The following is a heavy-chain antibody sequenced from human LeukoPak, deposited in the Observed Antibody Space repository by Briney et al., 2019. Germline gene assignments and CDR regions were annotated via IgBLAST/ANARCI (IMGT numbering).Heavy chain of an antibody. CDR3: ARVLVPVTAVVISLDY. V-gene: IGHV3-30*03. D-gene: IGHD3-22*01. Sequence: GRSLRLSCAVSGFTFSSYGMHWVRQAPGKGLEWVAMISYDGNGKYYADSVEGRFTISRDNSKNTLYLQMNSLRAEDTAVYYCARVLVPVTAVVISLDYWGQGTLVTVPS. CDR2: ISYDGNGK. J-gene: IGHJ4*02. CDR1: GFTFSSYG.